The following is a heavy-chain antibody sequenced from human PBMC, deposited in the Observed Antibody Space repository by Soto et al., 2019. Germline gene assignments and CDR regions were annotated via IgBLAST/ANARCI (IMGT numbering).Heavy chain of an antibody. V-gene: IGHV3-53*01. J-gene: IGHJ3*02. CDR3: ARTLIAAAGDAFDI. CDR1: GFTVSSNY. CDR2: IYSGGST. Sequence: EVQLVESGGGLIQPGGSLRLSCAASGFTVSSNYMSWVRQAPGKGLEWVSVIYSGGSTYYADSVKGRFTISRDNSKNTLYLQMTSLRAEDTAVYYCARTLIAAAGDAFDIWGQGTMVTVSS. D-gene: IGHD6-13*01.